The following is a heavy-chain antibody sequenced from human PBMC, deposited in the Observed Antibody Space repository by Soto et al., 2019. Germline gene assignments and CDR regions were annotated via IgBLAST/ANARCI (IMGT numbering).Heavy chain of an antibody. CDR2: ISAYNGNT. CDR3: ARRTSSAWYFCDY. J-gene: IGHJ4*02. CDR1: GYTFTSYH. D-gene: IGHD6-13*01. Sequence: QVQLVQSGGEVKMPGASVKVSCKASGYTFTSYHITWVRQAPGQGLEWMGWISAYNGNTNYAQNFQGRVSMTTDSSTTTAYMELRNLRSDDTAVYYFARRTSSAWYFCDYWCLGTLVTVSS. V-gene: IGHV1-18*01.